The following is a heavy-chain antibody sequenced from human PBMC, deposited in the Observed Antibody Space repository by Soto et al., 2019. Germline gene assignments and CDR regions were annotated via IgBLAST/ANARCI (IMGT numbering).Heavy chain of an antibody. CDR3: ARGGYSVYPWLVDF. D-gene: IGHD5-12*01. CDR1: GFTVSSNY. V-gene: IGHV3-53*04. CDR2: MYSSGVT. J-gene: IGHJ4*02. Sequence: EVQLVESGGGLVQPGGSLRLSCAASGFTVSSNYMSWVRQAPGKGLEWVSLMYSSGVTYYADSVRGRFTFTRHNSKNTLYLQLNTLRPEDTALYYCARGGYSVYPWLVDFWGQGTLVTVSS.